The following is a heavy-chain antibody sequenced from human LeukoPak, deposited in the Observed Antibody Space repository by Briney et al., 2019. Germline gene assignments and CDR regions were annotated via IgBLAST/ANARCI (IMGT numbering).Heavy chain of an antibody. V-gene: IGHV4-61*01. D-gene: IGHD3-10*01. CDR3: ARDLYGSGNYRSYWYFDL. J-gene: IGHJ2*01. CDR2: IYYSGST. CDR1: GGSVSSGSYY. Sequence: SETLSLTCTVSGGSVSSGSYYWGWIRQPPGKGLEWIGYIYYSGSTNYNPPLKSRVTISVDTSKNQFSLKLSSVTAADTAVYYCARDLYGSGNYRSYWYFDLWGRGTLVTVSS.